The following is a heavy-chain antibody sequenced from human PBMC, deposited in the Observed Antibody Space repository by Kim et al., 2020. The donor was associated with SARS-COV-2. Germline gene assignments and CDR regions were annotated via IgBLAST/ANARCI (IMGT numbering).Heavy chain of an antibody. Sequence: GESLKISCKGSGYSFTSYWIGWVRQMPGKGLEWMGIIYPGDSDTRYSPSFQGQVTISADKSISTAYLQWSSLKASETAMYYCARQGDSSGYYLAYFDYWGQGTLVTVSS. D-gene: IGHD3-22*01. CDR1: GYSFTSYW. CDR3: ARQGDSSGYYLAYFDY. CDR2: IYPGDSDT. V-gene: IGHV5-51*01. J-gene: IGHJ4*02.